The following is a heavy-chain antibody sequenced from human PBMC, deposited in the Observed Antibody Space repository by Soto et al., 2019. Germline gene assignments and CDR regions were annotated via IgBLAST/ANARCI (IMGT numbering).Heavy chain of an antibody. CDR3: ARERYYDSSGYYETLFDY. CDR1: GYTFTSYA. Sequence: ASVKVSCKASGYTFTSYAMHWVRQAPGQRLEWMGWINAGNGNTKYSQKFQGRVTITRDTSASTAYMELSSLRSEDTAVYYCARERYYDSSGYYETLFDYWGQGTLVTVS. J-gene: IGHJ4*02. V-gene: IGHV1-3*01. CDR2: INAGNGNT. D-gene: IGHD3-22*01.